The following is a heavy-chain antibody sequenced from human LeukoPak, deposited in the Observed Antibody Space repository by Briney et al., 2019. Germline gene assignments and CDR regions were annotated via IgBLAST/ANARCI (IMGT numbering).Heavy chain of an antibody. D-gene: IGHD3-3*01. CDR2: IIPIFGTA. J-gene: IGHJ5*02. CDR1: GYTFSSYA. CDR3: ARATSSSITIFGVVIKGDNWFDP. Sequence: SVKVSCKTSGYTFSSYAISWVRQAPGQRLEWMGGIIPIFGTANYAQKFQGRVTITADESTSTAYMELSSLRSEDTAVYYCARATSSSITIFGVVIKGDNWFDPWGQGTLVTVSS. V-gene: IGHV1-69*13.